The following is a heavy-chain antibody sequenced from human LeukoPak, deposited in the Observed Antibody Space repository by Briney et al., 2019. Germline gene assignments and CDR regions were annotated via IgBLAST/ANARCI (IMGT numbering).Heavy chain of an antibody. CDR2: IYYSGST. V-gene: IGHV4-30-4*08. D-gene: IGHD3-3*01. Sequence: TLCLTCTVSGDSINSADYYWTWIRQPPVKGMDLVGFIYYSGSTKYNPSLKSRVTISAATSKTQFFLRLSYATAADTAVYYCARIRRPHWYLDLWGRGTLVTVSS. CDR3: ARIRRPHWYLDL. J-gene: IGHJ2*01. CDR1: GDSINSADYY.